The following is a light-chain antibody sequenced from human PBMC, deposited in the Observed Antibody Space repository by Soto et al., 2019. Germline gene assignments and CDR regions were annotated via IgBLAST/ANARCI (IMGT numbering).Light chain of an antibody. CDR3: QHYSAYPYP. J-gene: IGKJ2*01. V-gene: IGKV1-5*01. CDR1: QSIRSW. CDR2: DGS. Sequence: DIQMTQFPSTLSASVGDRVTITCRASQSIRSWLAWYQQKPGKAPKLLIYDGSSLQSGVPSGFSGSGSGTEFTLTITSLQPYDFATYYCQHYSAYPYPLGEGT.